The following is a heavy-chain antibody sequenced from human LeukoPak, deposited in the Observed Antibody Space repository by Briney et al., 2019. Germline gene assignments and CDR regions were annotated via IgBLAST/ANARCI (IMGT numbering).Heavy chain of an antibody. Sequence: PSQTLSLTCAVSGGSISSGGYSWSWIRQPPGKGLEWIGYIYHSGSTYYNPSLKSRVTISVDRSKNQFSLKLSSVTAADTAVYYCASQGGNWGSYFDYWGQGTLVTVSS. CDR1: GGSISSGGYS. D-gene: IGHD7-27*01. V-gene: IGHV4-30-2*01. CDR3: ASQGGNWGSYFDY. CDR2: IYHSGST. J-gene: IGHJ4*02.